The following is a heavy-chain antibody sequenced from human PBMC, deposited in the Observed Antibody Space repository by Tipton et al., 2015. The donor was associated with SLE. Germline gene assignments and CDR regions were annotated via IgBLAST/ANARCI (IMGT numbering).Heavy chain of an antibody. CDR2: INSGGGGT. D-gene: IGHD1-26*01. Sequence: SLRLSCEASEFTFSSYWMHWVRQAPGKGLVWVSRINSGGGGTDYADSVEGRFTISRDNAKNTLCLQMNSLRAEDTAVYYCARSLGATTSDFWGQGTLVTVSS. J-gene: IGHJ4*02. CDR3: ARSLGATTSDF. CDR1: EFTFSSYW. V-gene: IGHV3-74*01.